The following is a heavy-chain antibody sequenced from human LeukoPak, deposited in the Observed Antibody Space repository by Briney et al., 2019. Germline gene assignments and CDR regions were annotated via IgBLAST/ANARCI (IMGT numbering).Heavy chain of an antibody. J-gene: IGHJ5*02. V-gene: IGHV4-61*02. CDR1: GGSISSGSYN. CDR3: AREGAPIVLMVYDVVGWFDP. Sequence: SETLSLTCTVSGGSISSGSYNWSWIRQPAGKGLEWIGRIYTSGSTNYNPSLKSRVTMSVDTSKNQFSLKLSSVTAADTAVYYCAREGAPIVLMVYDVVGWFDPWGQGTLVTVSS. D-gene: IGHD2-8*01. CDR2: IYTSGST.